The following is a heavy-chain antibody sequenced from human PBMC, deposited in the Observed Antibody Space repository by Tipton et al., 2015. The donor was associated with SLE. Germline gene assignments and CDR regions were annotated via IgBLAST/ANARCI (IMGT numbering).Heavy chain of an antibody. CDR3: ARGTNVDV. V-gene: IGHV4-61*01. Sequence: TLSLTCSVSGGSITNSNYYWSWIRQHPGKGLEWIGHIYHSGSTLYSPSLKSRVAISIDTSKKQVSLKLNSVTAADTGVYHCARGTNVDVWGQGTTVTVSS. J-gene: IGHJ6*02. CDR2: IYHSGST. CDR1: GGSITNSNYY.